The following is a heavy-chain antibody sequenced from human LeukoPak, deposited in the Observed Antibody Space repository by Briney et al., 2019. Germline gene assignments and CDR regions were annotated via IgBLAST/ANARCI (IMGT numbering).Heavy chain of an antibody. Sequence: SETLSLTCTTSGGSISGCYWSWIRQPPGKGLQWIGYIFYSGSTNYNPSLKSRVTMSVDTSKNQFSLKLSSVTAADTAVYYCARAPSGYYDSSGYHFDYWGQGTLVTVSS. CDR2: IFYSGST. CDR1: GGSISGCY. CDR3: ARAPSGYYDSSGYHFDY. V-gene: IGHV4-59*01. J-gene: IGHJ4*02. D-gene: IGHD3-22*01.